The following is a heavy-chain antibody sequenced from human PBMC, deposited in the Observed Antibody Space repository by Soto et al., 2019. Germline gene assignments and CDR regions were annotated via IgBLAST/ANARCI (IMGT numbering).Heavy chain of an antibody. Sequence: GASVKASCKASGYTFTSYAMQWVRQAHGQRLEWMGWINAGNGNTKYSQKFQGRVTITRDTSASTAYMELSSLRSEDTAVYYCERDDVSGSYSKWFEAWGQGTLVTVSS. J-gene: IGHJ5*02. CDR1: GYTFTSYA. CDR2: INAGNGNT. CDR3: ERDDVSGSYSKWFEA. D-gene: IGHD1-26*01. V-gene: IGHV1-3*01.